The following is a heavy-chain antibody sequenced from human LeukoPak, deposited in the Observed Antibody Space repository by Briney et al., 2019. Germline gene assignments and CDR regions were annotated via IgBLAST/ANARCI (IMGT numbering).Heavy chain of an antibody. CDR2: IYYSGST. J-gene: IGHJ3*02. CDR1: GGSISSSSYY. CDR3: ARIIAASQGVFDI. Sequence: SETLSLTCTVSGGSISSSSYYWGWIRQPPGKGLEWIGSIYYSGSTYYNPSLKGRLTMSVDRSNNLFSLNLNSVTAADTAVYYCARIIAASQGVFDIWGQGTMITVSS. D-gene: IGHD6-6*01. V-gene: IGHV4-39*07.